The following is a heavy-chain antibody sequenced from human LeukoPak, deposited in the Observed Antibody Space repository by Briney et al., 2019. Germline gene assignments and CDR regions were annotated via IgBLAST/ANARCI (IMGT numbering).Heavy chain of an antibody. V-gene: IGHV3-23*01. CDR2: ISGSGGST. Sequence: GGSLRLSCAASGFAFSSYAMSWVRQAPGKGLEWVSAISGSGGSTYYADSVKGRFTISRDNSKNTLYLQMNSLRAEDTAVYYCAKASYSGSYVQGKYYFDYWGQGTLVTVSS. J-gene: IGHJ4*02. D-gene: IGHD1-26*01. CDR1: GFAFSSYA. CDR3: AKASYSGSYVQGKYYFDY.